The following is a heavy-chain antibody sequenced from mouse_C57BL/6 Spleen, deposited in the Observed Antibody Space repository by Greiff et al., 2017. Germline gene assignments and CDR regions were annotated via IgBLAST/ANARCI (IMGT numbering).Heavy chain of an antibody. Sequence: QVQLQQSGPGLVAPSQSLSITCTVSGFSLTSYGVDWVRQSPGKGLEWLGVIWGVGSTNYNSALKSRLSISKDNSKSQIFLKMNSLQTDDTAMYYWASPASSGGGFAYWGQGTLVTVSA. V-gene: IGHV2-6*01. CDR1: GFSLTSYG. CDR3: ASPASSGGGFAY. CDR2: IWGVGST. D-gene: IGHD3-2*02. J-gene: IGHJ3*01.